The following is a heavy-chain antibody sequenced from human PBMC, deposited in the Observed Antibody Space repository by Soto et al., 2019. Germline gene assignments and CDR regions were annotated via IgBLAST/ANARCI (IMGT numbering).Heavy chain of an antibody. D-gene: IGHD3-22*01. CDR1: AGSISSYY. J-gene: IGHJ4*02. Sequence: SETLSLTCTVSAGSISSYYWSWIRQPPGKGLEWIGYIYYSGSTNYNPPLKSRVTISVDTSKNQFSLKLSSVTAADTAVYYCAIGHECSGYPEDHFDYWGQGTLVTVSS. V-gene: IGHV4-59*01. CDR3: AIGHECSGYPEDHFDY. CDR2: IYYSGST.